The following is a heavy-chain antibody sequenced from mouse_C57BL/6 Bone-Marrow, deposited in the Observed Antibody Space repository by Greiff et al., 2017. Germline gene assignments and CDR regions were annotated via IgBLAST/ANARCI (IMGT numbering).Heavy chain of an antibody. D-gene: IGHD1-1*01. Sequence: EVNLVESGGGLVQPKGSLKLSCAASGFTFNTYAMHWVRQAPGKGLEWVARIRSKSSNYATYYADSVKDRFTISRDDSQSMLYLQMNNLKTEDTAMYYWVREGTTVVATETFDYWGQGTTLTVSS. V-gene: IGHV10-3*01. CDR2: IRSKSSNYAT. CDR1: GFTFNTYA. CDR3: VREGTTVVATETFDY. J-gene: IGHJ2*01.